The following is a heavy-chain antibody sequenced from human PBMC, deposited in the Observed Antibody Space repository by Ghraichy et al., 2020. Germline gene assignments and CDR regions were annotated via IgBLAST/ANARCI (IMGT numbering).Heavy chain of an antibody. Sequence: SETLSLTCTVSGGSISSYYWSWIRQPPGKGLEWIGYIYYSGSTNYNPSLKSRVTISVDTSKNQFSLKLSSVTAVDTAVYYCAREDSGYAPFDYWGQGTLVTVSS. D-gene: IGHD5-12*01. V-gene: IGHV4-59*01. J-gene: IGHJ4*02. CDR2: IYYSGST. CDR3: AREDSGYAPFDY. CDR1: GGSISSYY.